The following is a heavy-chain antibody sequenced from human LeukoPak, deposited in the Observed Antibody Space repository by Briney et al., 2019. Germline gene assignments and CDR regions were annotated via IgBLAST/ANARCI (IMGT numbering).Heavy chain of an antibody. CDR2: NYYSGST. J-gene: IGHJ4*02. CDR3: ATDRHSSSWYVFDY. Sequence: SETLSLTCTVSGGSIRTYYWSWIRQPPGKGLEWIGYNYYSGSTSYNPSLEGRVTISVDMSKNQFSLNLTSVTAADTAVYYCATDRHSSSWYVFDYWGQGTPVTVSS. D-gene: IGHD6-13*01. V-gene: IGHV4-59*08. CDR1: GGSIRTYY.